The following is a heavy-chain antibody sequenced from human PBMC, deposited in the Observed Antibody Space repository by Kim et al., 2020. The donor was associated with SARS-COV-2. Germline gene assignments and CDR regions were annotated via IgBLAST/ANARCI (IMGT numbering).Heavy chain of an antibody. Sequence: GGSLRLSCAASGFTFSSYGMHWVRQAPGKGLEWVAVIWYDGSNKYYADSVKGRFTISRDNSKNTLYLQMNSLRAEDTAVYYCARDQLDVVVVPAAIMRFYYYYGMDVWGQGTTVTVSS. CDR1: GFTFSSYG. CDR2: IWYDGSNK. V-gene: IGHV3-33*01. D-gene: IGHD2-2*01. CDR3: ARDQLDVVVVPAAIMRFYYYYGMDV. J-gene: IGHJ6*02.